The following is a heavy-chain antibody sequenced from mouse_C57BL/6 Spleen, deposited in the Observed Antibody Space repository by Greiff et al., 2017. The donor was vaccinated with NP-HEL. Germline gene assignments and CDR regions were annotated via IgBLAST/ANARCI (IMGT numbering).Heavy chain of an antibody. Sequence: QVQLQQPGAELVKPGASVKMSCKASGYTFTSYWITWVKQRPGQGLEWIGDIYPGSGSTNYNEKFKSKATLTVDTSSSTAYMQLSGLTSDDSAVYYCARVEAYDYDDLYFDVWGTGTTVTVSS. CDR3: ARVEAYDYDDLYFDV. V-gene: IGHV1-55*01. D-gene: IGHD2-4*01. CDR2: IYPGSGST. CDR1: GYTFTSYW. J-gene: IGHJ1*03.